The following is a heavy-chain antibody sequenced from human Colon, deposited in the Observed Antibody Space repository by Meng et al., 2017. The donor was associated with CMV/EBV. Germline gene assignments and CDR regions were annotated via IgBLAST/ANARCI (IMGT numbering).Heavy chain of an antibody. Sequence: ASVKVSCKGSGYTFSGYYIHWVRQAPGQGLEWMGWINANSGCTNYAQKFQGRVTLTRDTSIRTAYMELSSLKSDDTAVYYCARENGFRREGAGNLDYWGQGTLVTVSS. D-gene: IGHD2-8*01. J-gene: IGHJ4*02. CDR1: GYTFSGYY. V-gene: IGHV1-2*02. CDR2: INANSGCT. CDR3: ARENGFRREGAGNLDY.